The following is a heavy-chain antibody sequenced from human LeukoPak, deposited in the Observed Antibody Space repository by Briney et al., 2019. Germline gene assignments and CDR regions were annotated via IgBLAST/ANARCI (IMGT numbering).Heavy chain of an antibody. CDR1: GFTFRSYG. J-gene: IGHJ4*02. V-gene: IGHV3-64*01. CDR3: ARISSSYDYDY. Sequence: GGSLRLSCAASGFTFRSYGMHWVRQAPGEGLEYVAAISSNGGSTDYANSVKGRFTISRDNSKNTLYLQMGSLRAEDMAVYYCARISSSYDYDYWGQGTLVTVSS. D-gene: IGHD6-6*01. CDR2: ISSNGGST.